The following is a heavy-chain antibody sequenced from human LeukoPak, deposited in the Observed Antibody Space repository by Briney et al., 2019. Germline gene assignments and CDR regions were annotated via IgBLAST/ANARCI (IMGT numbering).Heavy chain of an antibody. J-gene: IGHJ6*03. CDR3: TRVRYIRGPDHFYMDV. V-gene: IGHV3-23*01. CDR2: ISGSGGST. D-gene: IGHD1-1*01. CDR1: GFTFSSYA. Sequence: PGGSLRLSCAASGFTFSSYAMSWVRQAPGKGLEGVSAISGSGGSTYYADSVKGRFTISRENSKNTLYLQMNSLRTEDTAVYYCTRVRYIRGPDHFYMDVWGKGTTVTISS.